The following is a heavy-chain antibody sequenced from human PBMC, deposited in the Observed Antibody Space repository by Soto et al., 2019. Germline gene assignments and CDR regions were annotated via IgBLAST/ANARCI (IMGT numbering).Heavy chain of an antibody. V-gene: IGHV1-18*01. Sequence: ASVKVSCKASGGTFSSYTISWVRQAPGQGLEWMGRIIPNLGNTNYAQKLQGRVTMTTDKSTSTAYMELRSLSSDDTAVYYCARDITMVRGVPYYYYGMDVWGQGTTVTVSS. D-gene: IGHD3-10*01. CDR2: IIPNLGNT. J-gene: IGHJ6*02. CDR1: GGTFSSYT. CDR3: ARDITMVRGVPYYYYGMDV.